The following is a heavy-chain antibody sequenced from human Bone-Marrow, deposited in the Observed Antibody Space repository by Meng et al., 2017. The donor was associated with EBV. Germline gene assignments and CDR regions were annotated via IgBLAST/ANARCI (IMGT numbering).Heavy chain of an antibody. V-gene: IGHV1-69*06. CDR2: IIPIFGTA. D-gene: IGHD1-26*01. J-gene: IGHJ4*02. CDR3: ASTRGIWYDFDY. Sequence: QAELVQSGAEVRKPGASVKVSCKASGGTFSSYAISWVRQAPGQGLEWMGGIIPIFGTANYAQKFQGRVTITADKSTSTAYMELSSLRSEDTAVYYCASTRGIWYDFDYWGQGTLVTVSS. CDR1: GGTFSSYA.